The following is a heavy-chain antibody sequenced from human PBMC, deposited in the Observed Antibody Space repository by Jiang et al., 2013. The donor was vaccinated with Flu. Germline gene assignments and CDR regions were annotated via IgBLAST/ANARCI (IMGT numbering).Heavy chain of an antibody. Sequence: QTLSLTCDISGDSVSSTSAAWNWIRQSPSRGLEWLGRTYYRSKWSNDSAVSVKSRITVNPDTSKNQFSLQLNSVTPEDTAIYYCARVRGGIFDCWGQGTLVTVSS. J-gene: IGHJ4*02. CDR1: GDSVSSTSAA. CDR2: TYYRSKWSN. CDR3: ARVRGGIFDC. V-gene: IGHV6-1*01.